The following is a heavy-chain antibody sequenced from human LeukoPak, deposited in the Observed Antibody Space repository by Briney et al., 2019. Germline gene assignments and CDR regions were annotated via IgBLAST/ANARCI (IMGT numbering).Heavy chain of an antibody. CDR2: INPSGGST. CDR1: GYTSTSYY. V-gene: IGHV1-46*01. D-gene: IGHD1-26*01. CDR3: EKDPSIVGATPSGR. J-gene: IGHJ4*02. Sequence: ASVKVSCKASGYTSTSYYMHWVRQAPGQGLEWMGIINPSGGSTSYAQKFQGRVTMTRDTSASTVYMELSSLRAEDTAVYYCEKDPSIVGATPSGRGGQGTLVTVSS.